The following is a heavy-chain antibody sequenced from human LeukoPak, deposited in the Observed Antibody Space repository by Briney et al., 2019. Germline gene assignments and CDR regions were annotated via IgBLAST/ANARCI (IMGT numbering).Heavy chain of an antibody. CDR1: GGSISSGSYY. D-gene: IGHD1-26*01. Sequence: SETLSLTCTVSGGSISSGSYYWSWIRQPAGKGLEWIGRIYTSGSTNYNPSLKSRVTISVDTSKNQFSLKLSSVTAADTAVYYCARVGGSSVGFDPWGQGTLVTVSS. CDR2: IYTSGST. V-gene: IGHV4-61*02. CDR3: ARVGGSSVGFDP. J-gene: IGHJ5*02.